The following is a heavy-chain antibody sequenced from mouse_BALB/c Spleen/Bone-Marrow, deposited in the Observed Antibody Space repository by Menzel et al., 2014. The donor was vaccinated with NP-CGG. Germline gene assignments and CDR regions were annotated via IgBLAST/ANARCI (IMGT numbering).Heavy chain of an antibody. V-gene: IGHV1S81*02. D-gene: IGHD2-1*01. CDR1: GYTFTSYW. J-gene: IGHJ3*01. CDR3: ARERGNYPFAY. CDR2: INPSNGHT. Sequence: QVQLKESGAELVKPGASVKLSCKASGYTFTSYWMHWVKQRPGQGLEWIGEINPSNGHTNYNEKFKSKATLTVDKSSSTAYMQLSSLTSEDSAVYYCARERGNYPFAYWGQGTLVTVSA.